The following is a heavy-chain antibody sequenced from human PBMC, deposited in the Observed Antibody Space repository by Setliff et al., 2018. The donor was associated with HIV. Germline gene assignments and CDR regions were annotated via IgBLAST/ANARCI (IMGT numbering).Heavy chain of an antibody. CDR3: ASTRIPIWFFHY. V-gene: IGHV4-34*01. CDR2: INHSGKT. D-gene: IGHD3-9*01. Sequence: SETLSLTCAVYGGSFSNYYWSWIRQPPGKGPEWIGEINHSGKTDYNPSLKNRVTISVDTSKNQFSLKVNSVTAADTAVYYCASTRIPIWFFHYWAQGTLVT. J-gene: IGHJ4*02. CDR1: GGSFSNYY.